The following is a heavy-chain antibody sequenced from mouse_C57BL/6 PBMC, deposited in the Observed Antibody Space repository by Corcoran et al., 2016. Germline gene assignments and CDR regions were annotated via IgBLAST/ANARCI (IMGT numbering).Heavy chain of an antibody. J-gene: IGHJ2*01. D-gene: IGHD1-1*01. CDR3: ARSGSSLDY. CDR1: GYAFSSYW. CDR2: IYPGDGDT. Sequence: QVQLQQSGAELVKPGASVKISCKASGYAFSSYWMNGVKQRPGKGLEWIGQIYPGDGDTNYNGKFKGKATLTADKSSSTAYMQLSSLTSEDSAVYCCARSGSSLDYWGQGTTLTSSS. V-gene: IGHV1-80*01.